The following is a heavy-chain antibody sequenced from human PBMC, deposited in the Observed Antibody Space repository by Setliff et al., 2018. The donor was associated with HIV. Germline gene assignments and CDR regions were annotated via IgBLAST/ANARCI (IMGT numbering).Heavy chain of an antibody. CDR2: MNPNSGNT. Sequence: ASVKVSCKASGYTFTSSDINWVRQAPGQGLEWMGWMNPNSGNTGYAQKFQGRVTLTRHTSISTAYMELNSLRSEDTAVYYCARGRASGSANSGWGQGTLVTVSS. CDR1: GYTFTSSD. CDR3: ARGRASGSANSG. J-gene: IGHJ4*02. D-gene: IGHD7-27*01. V-gene: IGHV1-8*02.